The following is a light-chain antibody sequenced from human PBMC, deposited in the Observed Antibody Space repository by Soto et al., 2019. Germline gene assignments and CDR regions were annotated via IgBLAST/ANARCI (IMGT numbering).Light chain of an antibody. CDR1: QAISSN. Sequence: EIVMTQSPATLSVSRGERATLSCRANQAISSNLAWYQQKPGQAPRLLIYGVSTRATGIPDRFSGSGSGTEFTLTISSLESEDSAVYYCQQRSYWPPYTFGQGTKVDIK. CDR2: GVS. J-gene: IGKJ2*01. V-gene: IGKV3-15*01. CDR3: QQRSYWPPYT.